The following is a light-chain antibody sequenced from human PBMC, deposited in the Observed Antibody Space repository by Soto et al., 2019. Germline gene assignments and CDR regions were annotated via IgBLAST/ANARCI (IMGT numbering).Light chain of an antibody. CDR3: AAWDDNLNVVV. Sequence: QSALTQPASVSGSPGQSITISCTGTSSDVVNDLLVSWYQQQPGKAPKLMIYEGTKRPAGVSDRFSGSKSGNTASLTISGLQAEDEADYYCAAWDDNLNVVVFGGGTKLTVL. CDR2: EGT. V-gene: IGLV2-23*01. CDR1: SSDVVNDLL. J-gene: IGLJ3*02.